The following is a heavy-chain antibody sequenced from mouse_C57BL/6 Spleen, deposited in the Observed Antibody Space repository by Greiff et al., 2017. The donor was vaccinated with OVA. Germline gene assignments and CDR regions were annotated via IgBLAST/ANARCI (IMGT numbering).Heavy chain of an antibody. V-gene: IGHV1-64*01. CDR2: IHPNSGST. CDR3: ARSESSGYSSYWYFDV. J-gene: IGHJ1*03. CDR1: GYTFTSYW. D-gene: IGHD3-2*02. Sequence: QVQLQQPGAELVKPGASVKLSCKASGYTFTSYWMHWVKQRPGQGLEWIGMIHPNSGSTNYNEKFKSKATLTVDKSSSTAYMQLSSLTSEDSAVYYCARSESSGYSSYWYFDVWGTGTTVTVSS.